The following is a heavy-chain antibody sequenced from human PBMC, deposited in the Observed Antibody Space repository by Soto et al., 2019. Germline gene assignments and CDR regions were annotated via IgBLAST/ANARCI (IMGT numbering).Heavy chain of an antibody. J-gene: IGHJ6*02. D-gene: IGHD2-15*01. CDR1: VGSISSDY. Sequence: QVKLQESGPGLVKPSETLSLTCTVSVGSISSDYWSWIRQPPGKGLEWIGYSYYSGSTNYNPSLKRRVTISVDTYKNQFSLKLSSVTAADKAVYYCARYGSGGSCSSGGYYYYYGMDVWGQVTTVTVSS. CDR2: SYYSGST. CDR3: ARYGSGGSCSSGGYYYYYGMDV. V-gene: IGHV4-59*01.